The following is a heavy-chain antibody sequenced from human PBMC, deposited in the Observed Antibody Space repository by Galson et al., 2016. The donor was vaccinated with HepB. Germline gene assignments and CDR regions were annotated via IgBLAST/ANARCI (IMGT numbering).Heavy chain of an antibody. Sequence: SLRLSCAASGFTFNSNWMHWVRQAPGKGLVWVSRINYGGTNTDYADSVKGRFAISRDNAKNTLYLQMNSLRADDTAVYYCRFGTAGIDYWGQGTLVTVSS. J-gene: IGHJ4*02. D-gene: IGHD6-13*01. CDR1: GFTFNSNW. CDR2: INYGGTNT. CDR3: RFGTAGIDY. V-gene: IGHV3-74*01.